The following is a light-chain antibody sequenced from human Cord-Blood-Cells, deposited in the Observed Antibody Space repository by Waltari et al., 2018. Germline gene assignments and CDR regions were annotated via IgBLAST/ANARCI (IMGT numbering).Light chain of an antibody. Sequence: SYELPPPPSVSVSPGQTARITCSGDALPKQYAYCYQQKPGQAPVLVIYKDSERPSGIPERFSGSSSGTTVTLTISGVQAEDEADYYCQSADSSGTYWVFGGGTKLTVL. V-gene: IGLV3-25*02. J-gene: IGLJ3*02. CDR1: ALPKQY. CDR3: QSADSSGTYWV. CDR2: KDS.